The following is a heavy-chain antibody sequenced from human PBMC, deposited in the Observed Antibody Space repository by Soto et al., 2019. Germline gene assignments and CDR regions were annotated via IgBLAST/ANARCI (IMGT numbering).Heavy chain of an antibody. Sequence: GGSLRLSCAASGFTFSGYGMHWVRQAPGKGLEWVAVIWYDGSNKYYADSVKGRFTISRDNSKNTLYLQMNGLRAEDTAVYYCARDIVVVPAAIRMRYYYYGMDVWGQGTTVTVSS. D-gene: IGHD2-2*02. CDR3: ARDIVVVPAAIRMRYYYYGMDV. J-gene: IGHJ6*02. CDR2: IWYDGSNK. V-gene: IGHV3-33*01. CDR1: GFTFSGYG.